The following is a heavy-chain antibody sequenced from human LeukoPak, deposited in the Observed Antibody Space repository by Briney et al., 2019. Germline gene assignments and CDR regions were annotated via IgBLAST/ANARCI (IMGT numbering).Heavy chain of an antibody. D-gene: IGHD2-15*01. CDR3: ARDPLDCSGGSCSDY. J-gene: IGHJ4*02. Sequence: SVKVSCKASGGTFSSYAISWVRQAPGQGLQWMGRIIPIFGTANYAQKFQGRVTITTDESTSTAYMELSSLRSEDTAVYYCARDPLDCSGGSCSDYWGQGTLVTVSS. V-gene: IGHV1-69*05. CDR2: IIPIFGTA. CDR1: GGTFSSYA.